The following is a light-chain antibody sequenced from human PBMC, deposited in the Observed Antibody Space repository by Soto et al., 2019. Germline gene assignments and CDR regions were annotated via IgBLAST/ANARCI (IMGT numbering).Light chain of an antibody. CDR1: QTISSW. Sequence: DIQMTQSPSTLSGSVGDRVTITCRASQTISSWLAWYQQKPGKAPKLLIYKASTLKSGVPSRFSGSGSGTEFNLTISSMQPDDFATYYCQHYNSYSEAFGKGTKVDIK. J-gene: IGKJ1*01. V-gene: IGKV1-5*03. CDR3: QHYNSYSEA. CDR2: KAS.